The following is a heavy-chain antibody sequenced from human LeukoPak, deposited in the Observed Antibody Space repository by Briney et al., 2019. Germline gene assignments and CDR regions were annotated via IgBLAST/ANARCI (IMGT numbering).Heavy chain of an antibody. Sequence: PPGGSLGLSCAASGFTFSSYAMSWVRQAPGKGLEWVSGISGSGGSTYYADSVKGRFTISRDNSKNTLYLQMNSLRAEDTAVYYCANWRKSGPPGIAAVGFNWFDPWGQGTLVTVSS. J-gene: IGHJ5*02. D-gene: IGHD6-13*01. V-gene: IGHV3-23*01. CDR1: GFTFSSYA. CDR2: ISGSGGST. CDR3: ANWRKSGPPGIAAVGFNWFDP.